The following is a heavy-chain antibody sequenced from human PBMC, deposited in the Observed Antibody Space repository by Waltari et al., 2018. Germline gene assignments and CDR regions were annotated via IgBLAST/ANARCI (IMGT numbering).Heavy chain of an antibody. CDR2: SKSDGSST. J-gene: IGHJ6*02. Sequence: EVQLVESGGGLVQPGGSLRLSCAASGCSFSTYWMNWARQAPGEGLVGASSSKSDGSSTTYADSVKGRFTTSRDNARNTLDLQMNSLRADDTAVYYCVRSAFMDVWGQGTTVTVSS. V-gene: IGHV3-74*01. CDR1: GCSFSTYW. CDR3: VRSAFMDV.